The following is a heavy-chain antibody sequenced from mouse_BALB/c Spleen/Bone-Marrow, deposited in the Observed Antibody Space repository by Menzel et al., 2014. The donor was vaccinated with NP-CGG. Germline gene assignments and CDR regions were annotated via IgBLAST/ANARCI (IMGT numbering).Heavy chain of an antibody. V-gene: IGHV1-14*01. D-gene: IGHD1-1*01. Sequence: EVQLQQSGPELVKPGASVKMSCKASGYTFTSYVIHWVKQKPGQGLEWIGYINPYNDGTKYNEKFKGKATLTSDKSSSTAYMELSSLTSEDSAVYYCAYGSSYWYFDVWGAATTVTVSS. CDR2: INPYNDGT. CDR3: AYGSSYWYFDV. J-gene: IGHJ1*01. CDR1: GYTFTSYV.